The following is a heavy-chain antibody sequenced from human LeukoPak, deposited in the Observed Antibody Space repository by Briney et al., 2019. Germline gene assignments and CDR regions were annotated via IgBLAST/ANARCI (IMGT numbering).Heavy chain of an antibody. CDR2: ISYDGSKK. V-gene: IGHV3-30*18. Sequence: GRSLRLSCAASGFTFSRYGMHWVRQAPGKGLEWVAVISYDGSKKYYADSVKGRFTVSRDNSKNTLYLQMNSLRPEDTGVYYCAKKQGDLDYWGQGTLVTVSS. D-gene: IGHD1-26*01. CDR1: GFTFSRYG. J-gene: IGHJ4*02. CDR3: AKKQGDLDY.